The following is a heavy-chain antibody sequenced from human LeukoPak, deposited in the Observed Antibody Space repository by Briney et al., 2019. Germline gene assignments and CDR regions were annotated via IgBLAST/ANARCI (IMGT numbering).Heavy chain of an antibody. D-gene: IGHD3-22*01. CDR3: TTDPEWYDSSGNWFDP. CDR1: GFTFSNAW. J-gene: IGHJ5*02. CDR2: IKSKTDGGTT. V-gene: IGHV3-15*01. Sequence: GGSLRLSCAASGFTFSNAWMSWVRQAPGKGLKWVGRIKSKTDGGTTDYAAPVKGRFTISRDDSKNTLYLQMNSLKTEDTAVYYCTTDPEWYDSSGNWFDPWGQGTLVTVSS.